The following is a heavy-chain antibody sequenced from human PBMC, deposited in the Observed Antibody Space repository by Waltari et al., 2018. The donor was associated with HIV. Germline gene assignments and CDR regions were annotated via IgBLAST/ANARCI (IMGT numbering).Heavy chain of an antibody. CDR3: ARHYGDYIDY. Sequence: QLQLQESGPGLVKPSETLSLPCTVSGGSISSGSYYWGWIRQPPGKGLEWIGSIYYSGSTYYNPSLKSRVTISVDTSKNQFSLKLSSVTAADTAVYYCARHYGDYIDYWGQGTLVTVSS. CDR1: GGSISSGSYY. D-gene: IGHD4-17*01. V-gene: IGHV4-39*01. CDR2: IYYSGST. J-gene: IGHJ4*02.